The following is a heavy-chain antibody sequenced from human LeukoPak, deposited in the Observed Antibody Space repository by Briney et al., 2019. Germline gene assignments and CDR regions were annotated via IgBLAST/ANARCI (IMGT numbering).Heavy chain of an antibody. Sequence: ASVKVSCKASGDTFTSYAMNWVRQAPGQGLEWMGWINTNTGNPTYAQGFTGRFVFSLDTSVSTAYLQISSLKAEDTAVYYCARVRAAPYYYYYMDVWGKGTTVTVSS. CDR2: INTNTGNP. CDR1: GDTFTSYA. D-gene: IGHD2-15*01. CDR3: ARVRAAPYYYYYMDV. V-gene: IGHV7-4-1*02. J-gene: IGHJ6*03.